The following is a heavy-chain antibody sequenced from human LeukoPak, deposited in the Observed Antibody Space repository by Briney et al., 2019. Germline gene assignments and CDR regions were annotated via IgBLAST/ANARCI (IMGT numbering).Heavy chain of an antibody. Sequence: GGSLRLSCAASGFTFSGTWMSWVRQAPGKGLEWVGRIKSKSGGETKDYAAPVKGRFTISRDDSSNTVYLQMNSLKAEDTAVYYCSTCSANALGFWGQGSLVTVSS. J-gene: IGHJ4*02. V-gene: IGHV3-15*01. CDR3: STCSANALGF. CDR2: IKSKSGGETK. D-gene: IGHD2-15*01. CDR1: GFTFSGTW.